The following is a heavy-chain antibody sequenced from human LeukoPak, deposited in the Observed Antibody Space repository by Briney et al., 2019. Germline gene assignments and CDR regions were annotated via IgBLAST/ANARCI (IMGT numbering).Heavy chain of an antibody. J-gene: IGHJ4*02. CDR2: INHSGST. CDR1: GGSFSGYY. D-gene: IGHD3-16*01. Sequence: PSETLPLTCAVYGGSFSGYYWSWIRQPPGKGLEWIGEINHSGSTNYNPSLKSRVTISVDTSKNQFSLKLSSVTAADTAVYYCARTWGTHWGQGTLGSVSS. CDR3: ARTWGTH. V-gene: IGHV4-34*01.